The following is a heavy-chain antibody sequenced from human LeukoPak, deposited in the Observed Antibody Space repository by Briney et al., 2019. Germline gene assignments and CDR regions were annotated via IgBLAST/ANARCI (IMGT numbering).Heavy chain of an antibody. D-gene: IGHD6-19*01. V-gene: IGHV3-23*01. Sequence: GGSLRLSCAASGFTFSSYAMSWVRQAPGKGLEWVSAISGGGSTDYADSVKGRFTISRDNSKNTVYLQMNSLRAEDTAVYNCAKRTVAGYYFDYWGQGTLVTVSS. CDR3: AKRTVAGYYFDY. J-gene: IGHJ4*02. CDR2: ISGGGST. CDR1: GFTFSSYA.